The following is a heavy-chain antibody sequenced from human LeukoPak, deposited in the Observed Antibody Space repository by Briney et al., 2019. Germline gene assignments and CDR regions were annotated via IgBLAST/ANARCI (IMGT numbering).Heavy chain of an antibody. CDR1: GSTVSSNY. Sequence: PGGSLRLSCAASGSTVSSNYMSWVRQAPGKGLEWVSVIYSGGSTYYADSVKGRFTISRHNSKNTLYLQMNSLRAEDTAVYYCAREIAVADTNWFDPWGQGTLVTVSS. V-gene: IGHV3-53*04. CDR2: IYSGGST. J-gene: IGHJ5*02. D-gene: IGHD6-13*01. CDR3: AREIAVADTNWFDP.